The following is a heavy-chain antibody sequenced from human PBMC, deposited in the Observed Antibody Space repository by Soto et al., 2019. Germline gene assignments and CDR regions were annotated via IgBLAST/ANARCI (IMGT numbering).Heavy chain of an antibody. J-gene: IGHJ4*02. CDR3: ARGKDGSIDY. D-gene: IGHD5-12*01. Sequence: SQTLSLTCAVSGDSVSSNSDTWNWIKQSPSRGLEWLGRTYYRSKWYNEYAVSVKSRVTIHPDTSRNQFSLQLSSVTPEDTAVYYCARGKDGSIDYWGQGTLVTVSS. CDR2: TYYRSKWYN. CDR1: GDSVSSNSDT. V-gene: IGHV6-1*01.